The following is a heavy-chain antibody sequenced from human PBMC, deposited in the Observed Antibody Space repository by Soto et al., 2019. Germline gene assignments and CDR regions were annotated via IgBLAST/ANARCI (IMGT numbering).Heavy chain of an antibody. D-gene: IGHD3-22*01. CDR1: GGSISSSNW. CDR3: ARSGYYDSSGYSSYFDY. J-gene: IGHJ4*02. V-gene: IGHV4-4*02. CDR2: IYHSGST. Sequence: QVQLQESGPGLVKPSGTLSLTCAVSGGSISSSNWWSWVRQPPGKGLEWIGEIYHSGSTNYNPSLKSRVTISVDKSQNQFSLKLSSVTAADTAVYYCARSGYYDSSGYSSYFDYWGQGTLVTVSS.